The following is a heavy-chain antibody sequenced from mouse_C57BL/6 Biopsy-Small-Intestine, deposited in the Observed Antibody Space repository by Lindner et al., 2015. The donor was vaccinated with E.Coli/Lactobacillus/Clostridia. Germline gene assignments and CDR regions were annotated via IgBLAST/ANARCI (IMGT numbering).Heavy chain of an antibody. CDR2: INPISGGT. Sequence: SVKVSCKASGYTFSDYYMQWVRQAPGQGLEWMGWINPISGGTNYAQKFQGRVTMTRDTSISTAYMELSSLRSDDTAVYYCARDRLVAGENWFDSWGQGTLVTVSS. D-gene: IGHD2-13*01. CDR3: ARDRLVAGENWFDS. CDR1: GYTFSDYY. J-gene: IGHJ4*01. V-gene: IGHV1-18*01.